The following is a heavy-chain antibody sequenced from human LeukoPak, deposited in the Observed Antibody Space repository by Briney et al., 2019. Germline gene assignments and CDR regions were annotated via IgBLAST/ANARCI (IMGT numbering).Heavy chain of an antibody. Sequence: PESLSLTWALSGGSISSSKWWSGVRQPPGKGRGGSGEIFHSGRTNYNPSLKSQVTISVDKSKNQFSLKLSSVTAADTAVYYCARYRFGESLYYSYYGMDVWGQGTTVTVSS. CDR3: ARYRFGESLYYSYYGMDV. J-gene: IGHJ6*02. V-gene: IGHV4-4*03. CDR1: GGSISSSKW. D-gene: IGHD3-10*01. CDR2: IFHSGRT.